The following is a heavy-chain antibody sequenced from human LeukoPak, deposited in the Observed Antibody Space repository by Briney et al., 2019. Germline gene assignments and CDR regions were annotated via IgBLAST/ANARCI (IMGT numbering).Heavy chain of an antibody. D-gene: IGHD3-10*01. CDR3: ARGSGSGY. Sequence: SGTLSLTCTVSGGSISSYYWSWIRQPPGKGLEWIGYIYYSGSTNYNPSLKSRVTISVDTSKNQFSLKLSSVTAADTAVYYCARGSGSGYWGQGTLVTVSS. CDR2: IYYSGST. J-gene: IGHJ4*02. CDR1: GGSISSYY. V-gene: IGHV4-59*01.